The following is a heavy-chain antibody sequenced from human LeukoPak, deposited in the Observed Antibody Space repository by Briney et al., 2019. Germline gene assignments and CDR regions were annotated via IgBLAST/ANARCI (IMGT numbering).Heavy chain of an antibody. Sequence: GGSLRLSCAASGFTFSSLHMTWVRQAPGKGLEWVSVIYSGGSTHYADSVKGRFTVSRDNSKNTLFLQMNSLRAEDTAVYYCARADGTGGPYDYWGQGTLVTVSS. D-gene: IGHD3/OR15-3a*01. J-gene: IGHJ4*02. CDR2: IYSGGST. CDR3: ARADGTGGPYDY. V-gene: IGHV3-53*01. CDR1: GFTFSSLH.